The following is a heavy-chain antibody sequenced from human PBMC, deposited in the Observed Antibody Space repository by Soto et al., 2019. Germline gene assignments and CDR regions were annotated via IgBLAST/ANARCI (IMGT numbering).Heavy chain of an antibody. J-gene: IGHJ4*01. CDR3: ARGVLH. CDR1: GGSISSGGYS. Sequence: PSETLSLTCAVSGGSISSGGYSWGWIRQPPGKGLEWIGYIYHSVSTYYNPSLKSRVTISVDRSKNQFSLRLSSVTAADTAVYYCARGVLHWGQGTLVTVS. CDR2: IYHSVST. V-gene: IGHV4-30-2*01.